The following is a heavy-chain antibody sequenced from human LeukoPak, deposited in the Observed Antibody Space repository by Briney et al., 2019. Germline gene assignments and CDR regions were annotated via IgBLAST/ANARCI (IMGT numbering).Heavy chain of an antibody. Sequence: GGSLRLSCAASAFTFSTYGMHWVRQAPGKGLEWVAFVRYDGSNKYYADSVKGRFTISRDNSYNTVSLQMNSLRDEDTGVYYCAKGLRTGVGPYMGYHYYMDVWGKGATVTVSS. CDR3: AKGLRTGVGPYMGYHYYMDV. J-gene: IGHJ6*03. D-gene: IGHD3-16*01. CDR2: VRYDGSNK. CDR1: AFTFSTYG. V-gene: IGHV3-30*02.